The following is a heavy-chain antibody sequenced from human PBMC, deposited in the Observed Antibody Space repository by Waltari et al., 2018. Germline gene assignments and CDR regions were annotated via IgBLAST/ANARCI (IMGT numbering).Heavy chain of an antibody. D-gene: IGHD5-18*01. Sequence: QLQLQESCPGLVKPSEPLSLPCPVLGCSISRSSHYWVWIRQPPGKGLAWIGSIYYSGSTYYNPSLKSRVTISVDTSKNQFSLKLSSVTAADTAVYYCARQGIHRDYWGQGTLVTVSS. V-gene: IGHV4-39*01. CDR2: IYYSGST. CDR3: ARQGIHRDY. CDR1: GCSISRSSHY. J-gene: IGHJ4*02.